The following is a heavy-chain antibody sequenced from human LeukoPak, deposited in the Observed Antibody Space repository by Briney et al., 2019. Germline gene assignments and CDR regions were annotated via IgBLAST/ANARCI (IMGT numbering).Heavy chain of an antibody. CDR2: ISVYSGNT. CDR1: GYTFASYG. J-gene: IGHJ5*02. V-gene: IGHV1-18*01. Sequence: GASVKVSCKASGYTFASYGVSWVRQAPGQGPEWMAWISVYSGNTEYAQKFRDRVTLTADTSTSTVFMELRSLTSDDTAIYYCARDGWSLGPWGQGTLVTVSS. CDR3: ARDGWSLGP. D-gene: IGHD2-8*01.